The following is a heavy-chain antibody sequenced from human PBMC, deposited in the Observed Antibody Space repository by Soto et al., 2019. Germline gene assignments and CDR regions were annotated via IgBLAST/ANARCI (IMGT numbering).Heavy chain of an antibody. J-gene: IGHJ4*02. CDR3: AREVGIAVAGGLDY. V-gene: IGHV3-21*01. CDR2: ISSSSSYI. D-gene: IGHD6-19*01. CDR1: GFTFSSYS. Sequence: GGSLRLSCAASGFTFSSYSMNWVRQAPGKGLEWVSSISSSSSYIYYADSVKGRFTISRDNAKNSLYLQMNSLRAEDTAVYYCAREVGIAVAGGLDYWGQGTLVTVSS.